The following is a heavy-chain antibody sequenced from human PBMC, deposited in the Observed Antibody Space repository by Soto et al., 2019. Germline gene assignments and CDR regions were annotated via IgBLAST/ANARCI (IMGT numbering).Heavy chain of an antibody. CDR3: ARRAYNYANMDV. CDR2: INPSGGST. V-gene: IGHV1-46*01. CDR1: GYTFTTYY. J-gene: IGHJ6*02. Sequence: QVQLVQSGAEVKKPGASVKVSCETSGYTFTTYYMHWVRRAPGQGLEWMGMINPSGGSTSYAQKFQGRVTMTRDTSTRTIYMELSSLRRDDTAIYYCARRAYNYANMDVWGQGTTVTVSS. D-gene: IGHD5-18*01.